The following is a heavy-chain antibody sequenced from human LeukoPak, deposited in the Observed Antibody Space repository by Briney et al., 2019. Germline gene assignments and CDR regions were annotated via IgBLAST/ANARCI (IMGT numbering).Heavy chain of an antibody. Sequence: SQTLSLTCTVSGGSISSGDYYWSWIRQPPGKGLEWIGYIDYSGSTYYNPSLKSRVTISVDTSKNQFSLKLSSVTAADTAVYYCARGPEYSSGWYGGNYYFDYWGQGTLVTVSS. J-gene: IGHJ4*02. V-gene: IGHV4-30-4*01. CDR3: ARGPEYSSGWYGGNYYFDY. CDR2: IDYSGST. CDR1: GGSISSGDYY. D-gene: IGHD6-19*01.